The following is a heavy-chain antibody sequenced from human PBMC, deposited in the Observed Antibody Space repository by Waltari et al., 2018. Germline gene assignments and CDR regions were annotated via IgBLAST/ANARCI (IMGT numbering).Heavy chain of an antibody. CDR3: ARDREVGATAMAFAI. Sequence: EVQLVESGGGLVKPGGSLRLSCAASGFTFSSYSMNWVRQAPGKGLEWVSSISSGSSYIYSADSVKGRFTISRDNAKNSLYLQMNSLRAEDTAVYYCARDREVGATAMAFAIWGQGTMVTVSS. J-gene: IGHJ3*02. CDR2: ISSGSSYI. CDR1: GFTFSSYS. D-gene: IGHD1-26*01. V-gene: IGHV3-21*01.